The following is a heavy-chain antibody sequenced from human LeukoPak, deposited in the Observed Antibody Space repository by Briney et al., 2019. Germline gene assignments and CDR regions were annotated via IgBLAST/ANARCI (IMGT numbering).Heavy chain of an antibody. J-gene: IGHJ6*02. CDR3: ATGGSSGGLHYYAMAV. V-gene: IGHV1-18*01. CDR2: ISAFNGNT. Sequence: ASVKVSCKASGYTFSNYDITWVRQAPGQGLEWMGWISAFNGNTNYTRELQGRVTLTTDTSTSTVYMELRSLKSVDTAVYYCATGGSSGGLHYYAMAVWGQGTTVTVSS. CDR1: GYTFSNYD. D-gene: IGHD3-16*01.